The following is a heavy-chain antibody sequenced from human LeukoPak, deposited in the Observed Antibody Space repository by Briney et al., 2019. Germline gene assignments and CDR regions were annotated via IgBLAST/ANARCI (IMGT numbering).Heavy chain of an antibody. CDR3: ARQIPGVKAFDY. D-gene: IGHD2-2*01. J-gene: IGHJ4*02. CDR1: GFTFSIRA. CDR2: ISGTGGTT. Sequence: GGSLRLSCAASGFTFSIRAMSWVRQAPGKGLEWVSVISGTGGTTYYADSVKGRFTISRDNSKNTLYLQMNSLRAEDTAVYYCARQIPGVKAFDYWGQGTLVTVSS. V-gene: IGHV3-23*01.